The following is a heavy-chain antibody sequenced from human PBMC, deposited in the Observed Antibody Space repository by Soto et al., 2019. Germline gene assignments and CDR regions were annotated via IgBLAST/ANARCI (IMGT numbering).Heavy chain of an antibody. J-gene: IGHJ4*02. V-gene: IGHV1-24*01. CDR3: ASLTTENVEATGTGDF. CDR1: GYTFTDLS. D-gene: IGHD3-22*01. CDR2: FDPEDGEA. Sequence: ASVKVSCKVSGYTFTDLSMHWVRQTPGKGLEWMGGFDPEDGEAIYAQKFQDRLTMTVDTSTDTVHMELGSLRSEDSAVYYCASLTTENVEATGTGDFWGQGNLVTV.